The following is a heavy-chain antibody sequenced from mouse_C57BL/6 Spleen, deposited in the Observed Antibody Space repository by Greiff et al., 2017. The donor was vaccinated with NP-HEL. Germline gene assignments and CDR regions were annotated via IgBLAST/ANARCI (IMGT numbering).Heavy chain of an antibody. CDR2: IYPGDGDT. CDR1: GYAFSSSW. J-gene: IGHJ4*01. D-gene: IGHD2-1*01. V-gene: IGHV1-82*01. CDR3: AREGDYYGNYGVAMDF. Sequence: VQLQQSGPELVKPGASVKISCKASGYAFSSSWMNWVKQRPGKGLEWIGRIYPGDGDTNYNGKFKGKATLTADKSSSTAYMQLSSLTSEDSAGYFCAREGDYYGNYGVAMDFWGQGTSVTVSS.